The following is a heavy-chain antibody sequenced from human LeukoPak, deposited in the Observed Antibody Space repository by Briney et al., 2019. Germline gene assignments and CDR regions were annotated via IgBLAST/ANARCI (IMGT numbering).Heavy chain of an antibody. CDR1: GYTFASHC. D-gene: IGHD2-21*02. V-gene: IGHV1-46*01. J-gene: IGHJ2*01. CDR2: INPSGGST. CDR3: GRVNCGGDCQSWYFDL. Sequence: ASVKVSCKASGYTFASHCMHWVRQAPGQGLEWMGIINPSGGSTTYAQKFQGRVTVTRDTSTSTVYMELSSLRSEDTAVYYCGRVNCGGDCQSWYFDLWGRGTLVTVSS.